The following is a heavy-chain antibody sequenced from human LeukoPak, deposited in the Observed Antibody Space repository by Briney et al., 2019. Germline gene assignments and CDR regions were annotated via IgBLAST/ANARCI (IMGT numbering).Heavy chain of an antibody. V-gene: IGHV4-38-2*02. Sequence: SETLSLTCTVSGYSISSAYYWGWIRQPPGKGLEWIGSIYYSGSTYYNPSLKSRVTISVDTSKNQFSLKLSSVTAADTAVYYCARLDYVWGSYRRIYYYYYMDVWGKGTTVTISS. CDR1: GYSISSAYY. J-gene: IGHJ6*03. CDR3: ARLDYVWGSYRRIYYYYYMDV. CDR2: IYYSGST. D-gene: IGHD3-16*02.